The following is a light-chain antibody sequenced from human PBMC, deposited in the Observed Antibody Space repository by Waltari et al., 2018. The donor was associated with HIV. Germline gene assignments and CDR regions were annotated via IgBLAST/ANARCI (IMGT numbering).Light chain of an antibody. Sequence: QSVLTQPPSASGTPGQRVTISCSWSSSNIGSNYGYWYQQLPGTAPKLLIYRNNQWPSGVPDRFSGSKSGTSASLAISGLRSEDEADYYCAAWDDSLSGLVFGGGTKVTVL. CDR3: AAWDDSLSGLV. V-gene: IGLV1-47*01. J-gene: IGLJ3*02. CDR2: RNN. CDR1: SSNIGSNY.